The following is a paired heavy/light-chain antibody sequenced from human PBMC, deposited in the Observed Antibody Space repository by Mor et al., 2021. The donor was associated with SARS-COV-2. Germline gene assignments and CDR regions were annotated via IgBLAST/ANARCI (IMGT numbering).Heavy chain of an antibody. V-gene: IGHV1-2*04. J-gene: IGHJ6*02. Sequence: QVQLVQSGAEVKKPGASVKVSCKASGYTFTGYYMHWVRQAPGQGLEWMGWINPNSGGTNYAQKFQGWVTMTRDTSISTAYMELSRLRSDDTAVYYCARDCRCSSTSCYRLGTVTCYYGMDVWGQGTTVTVSS. CDR2: INPNSGGT. D-gene: IGHD2-2*02. CDR1: GYTFTGYY. CDR3: ARDCRCSSTSCYRLGTVTCYYGMDV.
Light chain of an antibody. V-gene: IGKV3-11*01. Sequence: EIVLTQSPATLSLSPGERATLSCRASQSVSSYLAWYQQKPGQAPRLLIYDASNRATGIPARFSGSGSGTDFTLTISSLEPEDFAVYYCQQRSNWPSRYTFGQGTKLEIK. CDR1: QSVSSY. CDR2: DAS. J-gene: IGKJ2*01. CDR3: QQRSNWPSRYT.